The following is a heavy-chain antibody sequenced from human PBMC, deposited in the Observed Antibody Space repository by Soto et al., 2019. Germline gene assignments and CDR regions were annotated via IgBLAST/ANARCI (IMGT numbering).Heavy chain of an antibody. CDR3: GRQPGHCGSTTCFGYYSVDV. V-gene: IGHV4-39*01. J-gene: IGHJ6*02. Sequence: QLQLQESGPRLVKPSETLSLTCSVSGGSISSSSYSWGWIRQPPGKGLAWIGTIYYSGSTHYNPSPEGRVARSAETPNNPLSLGLSSVTAADTAVYYCGRQPGHCGSTTCFGYYSVDVWGQGTKVTVS. D-gene: IGHD2-2*01. CDR2: IYYSGST. CDR1: GGSISSSSYS.